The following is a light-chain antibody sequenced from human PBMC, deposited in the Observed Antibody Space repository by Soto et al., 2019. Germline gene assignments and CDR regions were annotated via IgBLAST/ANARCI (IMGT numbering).Light chain of an antibody. CDR3: LQHNSYPRT. J-gene: IGKJ1*01. V-gene: IGKV1-17*01. CDR2: AAS. Sequence: DIQMTQSPSSLSASVGDRVTITCRASQGMEKDLGWYQQKPGKAPKRMIYAASSLQSGVPSRFSGSGSGTEFTLTITSLQPLYFATYYCLQHNSYPRTFGQGTKVEIQ. CDR1: QGMEKD.